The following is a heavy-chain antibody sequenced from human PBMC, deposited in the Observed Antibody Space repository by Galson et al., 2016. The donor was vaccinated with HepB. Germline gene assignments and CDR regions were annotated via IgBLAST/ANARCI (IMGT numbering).Heavy chain of an antibody. CDR2: TFYRSTWEN. CDR1: GDSVYNNGAA. V-gene: IGHV6-1*01. CDR3: ARAVMLGRGMDV. Sequence: CAISGDSVYNNGAAWVWIRQSPSSGLEWLGRTFYRSTWENHYAGSVKHRITISPDTSRNQFSLHLNSVTPEDTALYYCARAVMLGRGMDVWGQGTTVTVSS. D-gene: IGHD3-10*01. J-gene: IGHJ6*02.